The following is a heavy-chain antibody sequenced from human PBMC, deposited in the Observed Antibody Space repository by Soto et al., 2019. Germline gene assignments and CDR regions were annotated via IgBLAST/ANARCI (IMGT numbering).Heavy chain of an antibody. CDR1: GYTFTSYG. Sequence: QVQLVQSGGEVKKPGASVKVSCKASGYTFTSYGISWVRQAPGQGLEWMGWISAYNGNTNYVQKFHCRVTNTTDTSTSTAYMELSSLRSDDSAVYFCARSFTLDIAALGSTRVSYYGLDVWGQGTTVTVSS. CDR3: ARSFTLDIAALGSTRVSYYGLDV. CDR2: ISAYNGNT. D-gene: IGHD6-6*01. V-gene: IGHV1-18*01. J-gene: IGHJ6*02.